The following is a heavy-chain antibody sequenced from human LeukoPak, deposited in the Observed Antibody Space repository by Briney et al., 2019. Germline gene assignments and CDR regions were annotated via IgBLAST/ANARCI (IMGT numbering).Heavy chain of an antibody. CDR1: GFSFSRSW. D-gene: IGHD3-10*01. V-gene: IGHV3-7*01. J-gene: IGHJ4*02. CDR2: IKADGSEK. Sequence: GGSLRLSCVASGFSFSRSWMSWVRQAPGKGLEWVANIKADGSEKHYLDSVEGRFIISRDNAKNSLHLQMNNLRAEDTAGYYCVRDGPFGSGTFGYWAQGTLVRVSS. CDR3: VRDGPFGSGTFGY.